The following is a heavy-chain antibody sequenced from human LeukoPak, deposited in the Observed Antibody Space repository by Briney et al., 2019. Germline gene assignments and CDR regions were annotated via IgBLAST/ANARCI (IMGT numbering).Heavy chain of an antibody. CDR3: AKGYSSSQSFDY. J-gene: IGHJ4*02. V-gene: IGHV3-23*01. CDR1: GFTFSSHA. CDR2: TSGSGGTT. D-gene: IGHD6-13*01. Sequence: GGSLRLSCAASGFTFSSHAMSWVRQAPGKGLEWVSGTSGSGGTTYYADSVKGRFTISRDNSKNTLYLQMNSLRAEDTAVYYCAKGYSSSQSFDYWGQGTLVTVSS.